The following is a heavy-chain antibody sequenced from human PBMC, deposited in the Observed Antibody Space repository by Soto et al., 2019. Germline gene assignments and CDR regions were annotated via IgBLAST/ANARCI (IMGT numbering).Heavy chain of an antibody. V-gene: IGHV3-11*06. Sequence: QVQLVESGGGLVKPGGSLRLSCAASGFTFSDYYMSWIRQAPGKGLEWVSYISSSSTYTNYADSVKGRFTISRDNAKNSLNLQMNSLRAEDTAVYYCARGEGEVPAAPDTFDIWGQGTMVTVSS. J-gene: IGHJ3*02. D-gene: IGHD2-2*01. CDR2: ISSSSTYT. CDR1: GFTFSDYY. CDR3: ARGEGEVPAAPDTFDI.